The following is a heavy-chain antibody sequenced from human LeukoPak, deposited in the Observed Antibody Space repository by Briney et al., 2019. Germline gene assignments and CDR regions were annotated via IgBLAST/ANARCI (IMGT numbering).Heavy chain of an antibody. CDR3: AREAGIAAAGTRYYYMDV. CDR2: IYTSGST. CDR1: GGSISSYY. V-gene: IGHV4-4*07. Sequence: PSETLSLTCTVSGGSISSYYWSWIRQPAGKGLEWIGRIYTSGSTNYNPSLKSRATMSVDTSKNQFSLKLSSVTAADTAVYYCAREAGIAAAGTRYYYMDVWGKGTTVTVSS. J-gene: IGHJ6*03. D-gene: IGHD6-13*01.